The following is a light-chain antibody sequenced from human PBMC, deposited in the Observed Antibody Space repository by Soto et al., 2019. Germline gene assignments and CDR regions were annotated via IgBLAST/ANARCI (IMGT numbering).Light chain of an antibody. V-gene: IGKV3-20*01. CDR3: KYYGDLRT. Sequence: ELVLTQSPGTLSLSPGERATLSCRASQSVSSSFLAWYQQKPGQAPRLLIYAAASRATGIPDRFSGSGSRTDFALSISRLEPEDFAVYYCKYYGDLRTFGQGTKVDIK. CDR2: AAA. CDR1: QSVSSSF. J-gene: IGKJ1*01.